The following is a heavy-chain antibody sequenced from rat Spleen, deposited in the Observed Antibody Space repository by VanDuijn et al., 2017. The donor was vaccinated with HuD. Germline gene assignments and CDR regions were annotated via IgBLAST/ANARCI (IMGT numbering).Heavy chain of an antibody. D-gene: IGHD2-2*01. CDR3: TRAGYLRDWYFDF. Sequence: EVQLVESDGGLVQPGRSLKLSCAASGFTFSDFYMAWVRQGPTKGLEWVPTISYDDSGTYYRDSVKGRFTISRDNAKSTLYLQMDSLRSEDTATYYCTRAGYLRDWYFDFWGPGTMVTVSS. CDR1: GFTFSDFY. V-gene: IGHV5-29*01. J-gene: IGHJ1*01. CDR2: ISYDDSGT.